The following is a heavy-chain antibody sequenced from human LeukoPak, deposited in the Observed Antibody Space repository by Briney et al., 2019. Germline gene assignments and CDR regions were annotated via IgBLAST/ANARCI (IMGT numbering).Heavy chain of an antibody. CDR2: IYFSGSP. CDR1: GGSISSYY. D-gene: IGHD3-10*01. J-gene: IGHJ5*02. V-gene: IGHV4-59*12. Sequence: PSETLSLTCSVSGGSISSYYWSWIRQPPGKGLEWIGLIYFSGSPKYNPSLKSRVTISVDTSKNQLSLRVRSVTAADTGVYYCARDSGTTGEVKFDPWGQGTLVTVSS. CDR3: ARDSGTTGEVKFDP.